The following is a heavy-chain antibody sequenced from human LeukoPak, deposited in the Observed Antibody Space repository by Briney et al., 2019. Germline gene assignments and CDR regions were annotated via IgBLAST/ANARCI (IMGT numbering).Heavy chain of an antibody. CDR3: ARARQMVYSGYDTVEY. V-gene: IGHV3-53*01. Sequence: PGGSLRLSCLASGFTVSSNYMSWVRQAPGRGLEWVSVVYTGGSTYYADSVKGRFTLSRDNSKNTLYLQMNSLRAENTAVYYCARARQMVYSGYDTVEYWGQGTLVTVSS. CDR1: GFTVSSNY. CDR2: VYTGGST. J-gene: IGHJ4*02. D-gene: IGHD5-12*01.